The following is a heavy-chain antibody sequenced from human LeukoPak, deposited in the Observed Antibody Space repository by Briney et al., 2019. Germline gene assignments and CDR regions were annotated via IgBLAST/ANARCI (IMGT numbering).Heavy chain of an antibody. J-gene: IGHJ4*02. D-gene: IGHD2-15*01. CDR3: ATRYCTDGSCLDY. CDR1: GFTFSTYA. Sequence: SGGSLRLSCAASGFTFSTYAMSWVRQAPGKGLEWVSAISGSGGDTFYADSVKGRFTISRGNFKNTLYLQMRSLRAEDTAIYYCATRYCTDGSCLDYWGQGTLVTVSS. CDR2: ISGSGGDT. V-gene: IGHV3-23*01.